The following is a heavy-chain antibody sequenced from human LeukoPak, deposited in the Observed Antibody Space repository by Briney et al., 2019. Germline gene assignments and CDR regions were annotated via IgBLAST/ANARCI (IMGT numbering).Heavy chain of an antibody. CDR2: IYTSGST. Sequence: PSQTLSLTCTVSGGSISSGSYYWSWIRQPAGKGLEWIGRIYTSGSTNYSPSLKSRVTISVDTSKNQFSLKLSSVTAADTAVYYCARDMGPKQWLVPFDYWGQGTLVTVSS. V-gene: IGHV4-61*02. CDR3: ARDMGPKQWLVPFDY. J-gene: IGHJ4*02. D-gene: IGHD6-19*01. CDR1: GGSISSGSYY.